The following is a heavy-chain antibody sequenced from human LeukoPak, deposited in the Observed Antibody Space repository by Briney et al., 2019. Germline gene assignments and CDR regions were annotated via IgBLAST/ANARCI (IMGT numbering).Heavy chain of an antibody. D-gene: IGHD3/OR15-3a*01. CDR1: GYSISSGYY. J-gene: IGHJ4*02. V-gene: IGHV4-38-2*02. CDR2: IYHSGST. Sequence: SETLSLTCTVSGYSISSGYYWGCIRQPPRKGLEWIGSIYHSGSTYYNPSLKSRVTISVDTSKNQFSLRLTSVTAEQKAVYYCARQTGSGLFILPGGQGTLVTVSS. CDR3: ARQTGSGLFILP.